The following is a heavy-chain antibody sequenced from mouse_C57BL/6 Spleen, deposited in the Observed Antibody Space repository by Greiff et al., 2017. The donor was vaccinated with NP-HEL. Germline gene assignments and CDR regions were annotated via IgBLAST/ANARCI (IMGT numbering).Heavy chain of an antibody. CDR3: ARGYDYDGGYAMDY. Sequence: QVQLQQSGAELARPGASVKLSCKASGYTFTSYGISWVKQRTGQGLEWIGEIYPRSGNTYYNEKFKGKATLTADKSSSTAYMELRSLTSEDSAVYFCARGYDYDGGYAMDYWGQGTSVTVSS. CDR2: IYPRSGNT. V-gene: IGHV1-81*01. D-gene: IGHD2-4*01. J-gene: IGHJ4*01. CDR1: GYTFTSYG.